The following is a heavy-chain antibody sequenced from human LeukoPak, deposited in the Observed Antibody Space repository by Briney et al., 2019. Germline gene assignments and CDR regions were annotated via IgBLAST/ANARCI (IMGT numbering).Heavy chain of an antibody. CDR2: ISTSGSTI. Sequence: PGGSLTLSCAASGFTFSSYWVQWVRQAPGKGLEGVSYISTSGSTINYPASVMGRFTISRDNAKNSLSLQMNSLRDEDTAVYYCARDLNSVVTLGYWGQATLASVSS. V-gene: IGHV3-48*02. CDR3: ARDLNSVVTLGY. CDR1: GFTFSSYW. J-gene: IGHJ4*02. D-gene: IGHD4-23*01.